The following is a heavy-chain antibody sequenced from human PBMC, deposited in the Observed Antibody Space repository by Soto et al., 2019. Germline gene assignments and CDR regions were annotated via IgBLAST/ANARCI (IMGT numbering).Heavy chain of an antibody. CDR1: GFTFSSYG. D-gene: IGHD2-8*02. CDR3: TGEVASGY. Sequence: QVQLVESGGGVVQPGRSLRLSCAASGFTFSSYGMHWVRQAPGKGLEWVAVISKDGSVKYYADSVKGRFTISRDNSQKTLYLQMNSLGAEDTAVYYCTGEVASGYWGQGTLVTVSS. J-gene: IGHJ4*02. V-gene: IGHV3-30*03. CDR2: ISKDGSVK.